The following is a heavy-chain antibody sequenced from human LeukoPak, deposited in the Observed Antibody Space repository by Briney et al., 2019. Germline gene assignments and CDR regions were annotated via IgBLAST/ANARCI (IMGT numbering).Heavy chain of an antibody. CDR3: ARIAAAGIFSFDY. CDR1: GGTFSSYA. CDR2: IIPILGIA. J-gene: IGHJ4*02. D-gene: IGHD6-13*01. Sequence: SVKVSCRASGGTFSSYAISWVRQAPGQGLEWMGRIIPILGIANYAQKFQGRVTITADKSTSTAYMELSSLRSEDTAVYYCARIAAAGIFSFDYWGQGTLVTVSS. V-gene: IGHV1-69*04.